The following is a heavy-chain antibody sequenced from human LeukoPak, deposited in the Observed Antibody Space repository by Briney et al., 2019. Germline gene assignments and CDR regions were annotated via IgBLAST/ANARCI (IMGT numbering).Heavy chain of an antibody. Sequence: GGSLRLSCAASGFTFSSYWMSWVCQAPGKGLECVANIKEDGSEEYYVDSVKGRFSISRDNAKNSLYLQMNSLRAEDTAVYYCARDWLAGNPYHAFDLWGKGTMVTVSS. CDR3: ARDWLAGNPYHAFDL. D-gene: IGHD3-22*01. CDR1: GFTFSSYW. CDR2: IKEDGSEE. V-gene: IGHV3-7*01. J-gene: IGHJ3*01.